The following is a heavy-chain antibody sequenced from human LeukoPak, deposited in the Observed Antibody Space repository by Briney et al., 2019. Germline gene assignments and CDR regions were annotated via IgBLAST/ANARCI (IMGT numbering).Heavy chain of an antibody. CDR2: ISSSTSTI. V-gene: IGHV3-48*01. D-gene: IGHD3-22*01. J-gene: IGHJ4*02. CDR3: ARDGSPTYYYDSSGYYYFDY. CDR1: GFTFSDYS. Sequence: TGGSLRLSCAASGFTFSDYSMNWVRQAPGKGLEWISYISSSTSTIYYADSVKGRFTISRDNAKNSLYMEMNSLRAEDTAVYYCARDGSPTYYYDSSGYYYFDYWGQGTLVTVSS.